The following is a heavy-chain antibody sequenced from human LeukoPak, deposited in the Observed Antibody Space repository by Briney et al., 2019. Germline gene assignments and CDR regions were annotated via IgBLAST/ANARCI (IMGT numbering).Heavy chain of an antibody. CDR2: ISGDGGST. D-gene: IGHD1-1*01. V-gene: IGHV3-43*02. CDR1: GFTFDDYA. Sequence: GGSLRLSCAASGFTFDDYAMNWVRQAPGKGLEWVSVISGDGGSTFYAGSVKGRFTISRDNSKNSLYLQMNSLRTEDTALYYCAKDVSFNWNPQYYGMDVWGQGTTVTVSS. J-gene: IGHJ6*02. CDR3: AKDVSFNWNPQYYGMDV.